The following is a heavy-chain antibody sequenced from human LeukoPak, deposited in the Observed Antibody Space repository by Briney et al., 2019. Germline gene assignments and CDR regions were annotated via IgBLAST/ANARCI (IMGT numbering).Heavy chain of an antibody. CDR2: VHHSGGT. J-gene: IGHJ6*02. V-gene: IGHV4-4*02. CDR1: GGSISSSNW. D-gene: IGHD6-6*01. CDR3: ARGPTSSSHGMDV. Sequence: SGTLSLTCAVSGGSISSSNWWSWVRQPPGKGLEWIGEVHHSGGTNYNPSLKSRVTISADRSNNRFSLSLNSVTAADTAVYYCARGPTSSSHGMDVWGQGTTVTVSS.